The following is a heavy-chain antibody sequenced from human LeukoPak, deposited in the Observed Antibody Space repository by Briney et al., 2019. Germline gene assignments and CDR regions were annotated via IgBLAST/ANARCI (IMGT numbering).Heavy chain of an antibody. D-gene: IGHD2-2*01. V-gene: IGHV1-2*02. Sequence: ASVKVSCKASGYTFTSYDINWVRQATGQGLEWMGWIDPNSGGTNSAQKFQGRVTMTRDTSISTAYMELSRLRSDDTAVYYCARDRYCSSNSCFGNLFDYWGQGTLVTVSS. CDR3: ARDRYCSSNSCFGNLFDY. CDR1: GYTFTSYD. J-gene: IGHJ4*02. CDR2: IDPNSGGT.